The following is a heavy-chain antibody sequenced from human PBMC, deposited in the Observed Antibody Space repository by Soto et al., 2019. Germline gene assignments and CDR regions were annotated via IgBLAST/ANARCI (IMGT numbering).Heavy chain of an antibody. D-gene: IGHD5-18*01. J-gene: IGHJ4*02. V-gene: IGHV3-53*01. Sequence: GGSLRLSCAASGFTVSTRYMSWVRQAPGKGLEWVSVLYSGGNTYYADSVKGRFTISRDNSKNTLYLQINSLRAEDTAVYYCATVLGGYSYARGYYFDYWGQGTLVTVSS. CDR1: GFTVSTRY. CDR2: LYSGGNT. CDR3: ATVLGGYSYARGYYFDY.